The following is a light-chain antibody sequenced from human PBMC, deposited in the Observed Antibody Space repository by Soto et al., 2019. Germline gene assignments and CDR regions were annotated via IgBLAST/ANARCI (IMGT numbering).Light chain of an antibody. CDR3: QQTFTDCQT. CDR1: RSIGTY. Sequence: DIQMTHSPSSLSASVGDRVTLACRASRSIGTYLHWYQQKPGKAPNLLIRAASNLQSGVPTRFSGSGSGAEFTLTIPSLQPEDFTPYFCQQTFTDCQTCGQGTKLKIK. V-gene: IGKV1-39*01. CDR2: AAS. J-gene: IGKJ2*01.